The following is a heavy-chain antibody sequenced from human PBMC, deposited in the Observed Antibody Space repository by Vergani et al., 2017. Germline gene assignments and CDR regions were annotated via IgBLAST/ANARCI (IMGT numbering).Heavy chain of an antibody. V-gene: IGHV3-33*01. Sequence: QVQLVESGGGVVQPGRSLRLSCAASGFTFSSYGMHWVRQAPGKGLEWVAVIWYDGSNKYYADSVKGRFTISRDNSKNTLYLQMNSLRAEDTAVYYCARDGKKSAFDIWVQETRVTVSS. D-gene: IGHD1-14*01. J-gene: IGHJ3*02. CDR2: IWYDGSNK. CDR1: GFTFSSYG. CDR3: ARDGKKSAFDI.